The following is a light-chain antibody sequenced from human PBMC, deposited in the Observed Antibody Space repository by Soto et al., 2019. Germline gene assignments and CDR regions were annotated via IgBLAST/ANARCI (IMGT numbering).Light chain of an antibody. CDR2: EGT. CDR3: CSYAGTRTSWV. V-gene: IGLV2-23*01. Sequence: QSALTQPASVSGFLGQSITMSCTGSSSDVGTFNLVSWFQQHPGKAPTLLIFEGTKRPSGVSDRFSGSKSDNTASLTISGLQAEDEADYHCCSYAGTRTSWVFGTGTKVTVL. J-gene: IGLJ1*01. CDR1: SSDVGTFNL.